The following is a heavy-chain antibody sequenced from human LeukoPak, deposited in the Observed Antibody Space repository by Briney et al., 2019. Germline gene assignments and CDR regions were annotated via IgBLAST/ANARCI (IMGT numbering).Heavy chain of an antibody. CDR2: IRYDGSNR. J-gene: IGHJ4*02. D-gene: IGHD6-13*01. Sequence: GGSLRLSCAASGFTFSSYGMHWVRQAPGKGLEWVAFIRYDGSNRYYADSVKGRFTISRDNSKNTLCLQMNSLRAEDTAVYYCAKGCYKNSSSWYDYWGQGTLVTVSS. CDR1: GFTFSSYG. CDR3: AKGCYKNSSSWYDY. V-gene: IGHV3-30*02.